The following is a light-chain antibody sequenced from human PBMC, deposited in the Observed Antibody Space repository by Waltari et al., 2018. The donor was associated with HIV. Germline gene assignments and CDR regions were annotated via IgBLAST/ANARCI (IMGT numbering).Light chain of an antibody. CDR2: EVS. J-gene: IGLJ3*02. CDR3: AVWDNSLSAQV. V-gene: IGLV2-14*01. Sequence: QSALTQPASVSGAPGQSITISCTGTSSDVGSYDYVSWYQQHPGKAPKLMIFEVSHRPSGVSDRFSGSVSGTSASLAISGLRSDDEANYYCAVWDNSLSAQVFGGGTTLTVL. CDR1: SSDVGSYDY.